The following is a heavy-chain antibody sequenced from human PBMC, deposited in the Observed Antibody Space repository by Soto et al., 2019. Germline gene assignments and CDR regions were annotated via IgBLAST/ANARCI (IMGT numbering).Heavy chain of an antibody. Sequence: GGSLRLSCAASGFTFSSYAMSWVRQAPGKGLEWVSAISGSGGSTYYADSVKGRFTISRDNSKNTLYQQMNSLRAEDTAVYYCAKERVITMIVVVDDAFDIWGQGTMVTVSS. D-gene: IGHD3-22*01. CDR2: ISGSGGST. CDR1: GFTFSSYA. J-gene: IGHJ3*02. CDR3: AKERVITMIVVVDDAFDI. V-gene: IGHV3-23*01.